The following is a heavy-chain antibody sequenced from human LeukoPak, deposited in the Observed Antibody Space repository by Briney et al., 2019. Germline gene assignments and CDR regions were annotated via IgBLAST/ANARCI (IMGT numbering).Heavy chain of an antibody. CDR1: GGSISSSY. CDR2: IYYSGST. CDR3: ARDTYYHGVDV. Sequence: SETLSLTCTVSGGSISSSYWSWIRQPPGKGLEWIGYIYYSGSTNFSPSLKSRVTISVDASKNQFSLKLSSVTAADTAVYYCARDTYYHGVDVWGQGTTVTVSS. J-gene: IGHJ6*02. V-gene: IGHV4-59*01.